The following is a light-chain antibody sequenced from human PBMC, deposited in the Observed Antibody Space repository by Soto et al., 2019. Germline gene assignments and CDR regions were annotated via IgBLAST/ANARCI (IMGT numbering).Light chain of an antibody. Sequence: QSALNQPPSASGSPGQSVTISCPGTSSDVGGYNYVSWYQQYPGRAPKLMIYEVTKRPSGVPDRFSGSKSGNTASLTVSGLQAEDEADYYCSSYAASNNFYFVFGGGTQLTVL. CDR1: SSDVGGYNY. CDR3: SSYAASNNFYFV. V-gene: IGLV2-8*01. CDR2: EVT. J-gene: IGLJ3*02.